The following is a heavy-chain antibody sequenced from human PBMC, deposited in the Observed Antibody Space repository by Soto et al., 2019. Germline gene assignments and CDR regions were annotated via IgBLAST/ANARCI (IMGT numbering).Heavy chain of an antibody. CDR2: ISSSSSYI. CDR3: ARDHPGGSYYAYFQY. CDR1: GFTFSSYS. D-gene: IGHD1-26*01. V-gene: IGHV3-21*01. Sequence: PGGSLRLSCAASGFTFSSYSMNWVRQAPGKGLEWVSSISSSSSYIYYADSVKGRFTISRDNAKNSLYLQMNSLRAEDTAVYYCARDHPGGSYYAYFQYWGQGTLVTVSS. J-gene: IGHJ1*01.